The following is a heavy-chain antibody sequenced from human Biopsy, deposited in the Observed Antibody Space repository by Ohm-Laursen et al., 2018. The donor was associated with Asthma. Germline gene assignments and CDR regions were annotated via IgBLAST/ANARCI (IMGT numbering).Heavy chain of an antibody. D-gene: IGHD1-7*01. CDR1: GGTFSSYA. CDR2: IIPIFGTA. V-gene: IGHV1-69*01. Sequence: SSVKVSCKASGGTFSSYAISWVRQAPGQGLEWMGGIIPIFGTANYAQKFQGRVTITADESTSTAYMELSSLRSEDTAVYYCARDPHNAYLASLRTKFNYYYYGMDVWGQGTTVTVSS. CDR3: ARDPHNAYLASLRTKFNYYYYGMDV. J-gene: IGHJ6*02.